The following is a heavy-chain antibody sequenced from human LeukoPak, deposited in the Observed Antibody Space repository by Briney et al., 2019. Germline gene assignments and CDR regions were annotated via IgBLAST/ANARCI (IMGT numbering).Heavy chain of an antibody. CDR1: GFTVSSNY. V-gene: IGHV3-66*01. CDR3: ARDKSVSDWYFDL. CDR2: IYSGGST. Sequence: PGGSLRLSCAASGFTVSSNYMSWVRQAPGKGLEWVSVIYSGGSTYYGDSVKGRFTISRDKSNNTLYLQMNSLRAEDTAVYYCARDKSVSDWYFDLWGRGTLVTVSS. J-gene: IGHJ2*01. D-gene: IGHD5/OR15-5a*01.